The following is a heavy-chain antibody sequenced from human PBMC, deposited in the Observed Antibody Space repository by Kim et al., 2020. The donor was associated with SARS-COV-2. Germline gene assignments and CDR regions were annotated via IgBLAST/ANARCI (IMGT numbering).Heavy chain of an antibody. J-gene: IGHJ5*02. D-gene: IGHD6-13*01. Sequence: GGSLRLSCAASGFTFSSYSMNWVRQAPGKGLEWVSYISSSSSTIYYADSVKGRFTISRDNAKNSLYLQMNSLRDEDTAVYYCASLSIRAAAGNDWFDPWGQGTLVTVSS. CDR2: ISSSSSTI. CDR3: ASLSIRAAAGNDWFDP. V-gene: IGHV3-48*02. CDR1: GFTFSSYS.